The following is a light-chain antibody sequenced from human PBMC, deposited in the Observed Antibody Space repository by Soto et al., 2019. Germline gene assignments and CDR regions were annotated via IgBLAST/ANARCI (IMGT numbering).Light chain of an antibody. CDR1: SSDFGSYEY. CDR3: CSYAGSFASDDV. V-gene: IGLV2-11*01. J-gene: IGLJ1*01. CDR2: AVT. Sequence: QSALTQPPSVSGSPGQSVTISCTVTSSDFGSYEYVSWDQQHPGKAPKLMSYAVTKRHSGVPDRLAGFKSDSTAAQNTSGLQAEEETDYYCCSYAGSFASDDVFGAGTKATVL.